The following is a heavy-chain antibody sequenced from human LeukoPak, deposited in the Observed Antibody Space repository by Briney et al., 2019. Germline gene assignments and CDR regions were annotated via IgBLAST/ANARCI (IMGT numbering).Heavy chain of an antibody. D-gene: IGHD5-12*01. Sequence: SETLSLTCTVSGGSISSGGYYWSWIRQHPGTGLEWIGYIYYSGSTYYNPSLKSRVTISVDTSKNQFSLKLSSVTAADTAVYYCARDPAYGGYIHAFDIWGQGTMVTVSS. CDR3: ARDPAYGGYIHAFDI. CDR1: GGSISSGGYY. CDR2: IYYSGST. V-gene: IGHV4-31*03. J-gene: IGHJ3*02.